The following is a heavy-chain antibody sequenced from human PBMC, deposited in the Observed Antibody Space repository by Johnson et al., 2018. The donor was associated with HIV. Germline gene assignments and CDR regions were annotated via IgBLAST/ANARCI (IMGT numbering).Heavy chain of an antibody. CDR3: ASGEVYIPESYYVTVSLAFDI. Sequence: EVQLVESGGELVRPGGSLTLSCAASGFTFSSYAMSWVRQAPGKGLEWVSSIPASGTDTYYADSVKGRFTISRDNSKNTLFLEMNSLRADDTAIYYCASGEVYIPESYYVTVSLAFDIWGQGTMVSVAS. D-gene: IGHD1-26*01. J-gene: IGHJ3*02. CDR2: IPASGTDT. CDR1: GFTFSSYA. V-gene: IGHV3-23*04.